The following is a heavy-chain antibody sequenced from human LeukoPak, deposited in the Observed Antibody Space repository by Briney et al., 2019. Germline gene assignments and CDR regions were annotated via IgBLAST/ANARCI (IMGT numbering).Heavy chain of an antibody. J-gene: IGHJ4*02. D-gene: IGHD3-3*01. CDR1: GYTLTELS. V-gene: IGHV1-24*01. Sequence: ASVKVSCKVSGYTLTELSMHWVRQAPGKGLEWMGGFDPEDGETIYAQKFQGRVTMTEDTSTDTAYMELSSLRSEDTAVYYCATSREYYDFWSGRFDYWGQGTLVTVSS. CDR3: ATSREYYDFWSGRFDY. CDR2: FDPEDGET.